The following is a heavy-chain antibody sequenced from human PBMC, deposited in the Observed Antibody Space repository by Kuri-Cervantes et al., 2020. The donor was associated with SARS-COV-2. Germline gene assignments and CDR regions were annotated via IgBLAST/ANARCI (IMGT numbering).Heavy chain of an antibody. V-gene: IGHV4-59*01. D-gene: IGHD3-3*01. CDR2: IYYSGST. J-gene: IGHJ3*02. CDR1: GGSISSYY. CDR3: ARHTREGDAFDI. Sequence: SETLSLTCTVSGGSISSYYWSWIRQPPGKGLEWIGYIYYSGSTNYNPSLKSRVTISVDTSKNQFSLKLSSVTAADTAVYYCARHTREGDAFDIWGQGTMVTVSS.